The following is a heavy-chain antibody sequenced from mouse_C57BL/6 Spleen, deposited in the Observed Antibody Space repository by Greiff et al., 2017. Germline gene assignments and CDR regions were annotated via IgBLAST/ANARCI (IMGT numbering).Heavy chain of an antibody. CDR1: GYAFSSSW. D-gene: IGHD3-2*02. Sequence: QVQLQQSGPELVKPGASVKISCKASGYAFSSSWMNWVKQRPGKGLEWIGRIYPGDGDTNYNGKFKGKATLTADKSSSTAYMQLSSLTSEDSAVYFCARQLRPPGYFDYWGQGTTLTVSS. V-gene: IGHV1-82*01. J-gene: IGHJ2*01. CDR2: IYPGDGDT. CDR3: ARQLRPPGYFDY.